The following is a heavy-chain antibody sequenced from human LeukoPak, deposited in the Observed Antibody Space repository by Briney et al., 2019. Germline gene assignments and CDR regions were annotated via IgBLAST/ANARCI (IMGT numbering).Heavy chain of an antibody. CDR2: IYYSGST. D-gene: IGHD5-12*01. V-gene: IGHV4-31*03. CDR3: ARDRGPYSGYDSHYFDY. Sequence: PSQTLSLTCTVSGGSISSGGYYWRWIRQHPGKGLEWIGYIYYSGSTYYNPSLKSRVTISVDTSKNQFSLKLSSVTAADTAVYYCARDRGPYSGYDSHYFDYWGQGTLVTVSS. CDR1: GGSISSGGYY. J-gene: IGHJ4*02.